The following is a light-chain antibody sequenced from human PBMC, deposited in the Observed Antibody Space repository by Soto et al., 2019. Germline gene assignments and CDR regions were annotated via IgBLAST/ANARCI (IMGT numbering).Light chain of an antibody. J-gene: IGLJ1*01. CDR3: CSYAGSYTYV. CDR1: SSDVGGYNY. CDR2: DVS. V-gene: IGLV2-11*01. Sequence: SALTQPRSVSGSPGQSVIISCTGTSSDVGGYNYVSWYQRHPGKAPKVVIYDVSKRPSGVPDRFSGSQSGNTASLTISGLQAEDEADYYCCSYAGSYTYVFGTGTKVTVL.